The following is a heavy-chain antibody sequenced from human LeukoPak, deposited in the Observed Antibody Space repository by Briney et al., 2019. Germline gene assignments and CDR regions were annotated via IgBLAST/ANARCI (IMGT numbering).Heavy chain of an antibody. J-gene: IGHJ4*02. Sequence: GGSLRLSCAASGFTFSSYAMSWVCQAPGKGLVWVSAISGSGGSTYYADSVKGRFTISRDNSKNTLYLQMNSLRAEDTAVYYCASPIAAAGYYFDYWGQGTLVTVSS. D-gene: IGHD6-13*01. V-gene: IGHV3-23*01. CDR2: ISGSGGST. CDR3: ASPIAAAGYYFDY. CDR1: GFTFSSYA.